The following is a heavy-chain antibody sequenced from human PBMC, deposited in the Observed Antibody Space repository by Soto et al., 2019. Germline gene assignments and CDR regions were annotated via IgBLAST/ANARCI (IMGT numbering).Heavy chain of an antibody. V-gene: IGHV4-39*01. CDR2: IYYSGST. CDR3: ASRYYDFWSGYYYFDY. CDR1: GGSISSSSYY. J-gene: IGHJ4*02. Sequence: PSETLSLTCTVSGGSISSSSYYWGWIRQPPGKGLEWIGSIYYSGSTYYNPSLKSRVTISVDTSKNQFSLKLSSVTAADTAVYYCASRYYDFWSGYYYFDYWGQGTVVTVSS. D-gene: IGHD3-3*01.